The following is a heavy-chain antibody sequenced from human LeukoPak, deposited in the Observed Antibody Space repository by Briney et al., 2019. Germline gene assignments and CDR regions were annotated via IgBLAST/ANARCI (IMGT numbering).Heavy chain of an antibody. Sequence: GGSLRLSCAASGFTFSNYGMHWVRQAPGKGLEWVTIISYDGSNKHYAASVKGRFTISRDNSKNTLYLQMNSLRPEDTAVYYCGRDRGWLRSVDYWGQGTLVTVSS. CDR3: GRDRGWLRSVDY. CDR2: ISYDGSNK. V-gene: IGHV3-30-3*01. CDR1: GFTFSNYG. J-gene: IGHJ4*02. D-gene: IGHD5-12*01.